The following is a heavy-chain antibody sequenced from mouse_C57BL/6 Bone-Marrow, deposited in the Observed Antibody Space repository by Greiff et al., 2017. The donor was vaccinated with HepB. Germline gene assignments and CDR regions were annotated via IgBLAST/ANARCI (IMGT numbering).Heavy chain of an antibody. CDR1: GFNIKDYY. CDR2: IDPEDGDT. J-gene: IGHJ2*01. CDR3: TTHSIYYSGSSYNYFDY. D-gene: IGHD1-1*01. Sequence: EVQLQESGAELVRPGASVKLSCTASGFNIKDYYMHWVKQRPEQGLEWIGRIDPEDGDTEYAPKFQGKATMTADTSSNTAYLQLSSLTSKDTAVYSCTTHSIYYSGSSYNYFDYWGQGTTLTVSS. V-gene: IGHV14-1*01.